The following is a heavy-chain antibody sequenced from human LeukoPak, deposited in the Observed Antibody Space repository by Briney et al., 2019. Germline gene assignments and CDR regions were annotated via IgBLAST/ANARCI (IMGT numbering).Heavy chain of an antibody. V-gene: IGHV3-9*01. CDR1: GFTFDDYA. CDR2: ISWNSGSI. Sequence: PGGSLRLSCAASGFTFDDYAMHWVRQAPGKGLEWVSGISWNSGSIGYADSVKGRFTISRDNAKNSLYLQMNSLRAEDTALYYCAKDPSIAAAGPSYFQHWGQGTLVTVSS. CDR3: AKDPSIAAAGPSYFQH. D-gene: IGHD6-13*01. J-gene: IGHJ1*01.